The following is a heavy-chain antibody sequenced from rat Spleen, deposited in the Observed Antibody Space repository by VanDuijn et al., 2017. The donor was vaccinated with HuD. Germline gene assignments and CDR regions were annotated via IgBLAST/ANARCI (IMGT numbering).Heavy chain of an antibody. V-gene: IGHV5S13*01. CDR2: ISSVGGVT. CDR1: GSTFSDYD. CDR3: TRHGGLRNWFAY. Sequence: EVQLVESGGGLLQPGRSLKLYRAASGSTFSDYDVSWVRQVPSKGLDWIGSISSVGGVTYYLDSVKGRFTITRDDAKNTQYLQMDSLRSEDTDTYYCTRHGGLRNWFAYWGQGTLVTVSP. J-gene: IGHJ3*01.